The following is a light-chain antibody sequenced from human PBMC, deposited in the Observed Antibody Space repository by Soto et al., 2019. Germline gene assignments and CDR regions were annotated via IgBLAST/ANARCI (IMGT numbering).Light chain of an antibody. CDR2: HAS. CDR1: QSVSNN. Sequence: EVVMTQSPANLSVSPGERATLSCRASQSVSNNLAWFQQKPGQAPRLLIYHASTRATGIPARFSGSGSGTAFTLIISSLQSEDFAVYYWQQYNNWWTFGQGTKVEIK. J-gene: IGKJ1*01. V-gene: IGKV3-15*01. CDR3: QQYNNWWT.